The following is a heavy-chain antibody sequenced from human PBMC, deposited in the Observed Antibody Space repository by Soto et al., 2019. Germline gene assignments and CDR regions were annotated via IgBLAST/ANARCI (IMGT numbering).Heavy chain of an antibody. Sequence: GGSLRLSCSASGFTFSSYAMHWVRQAPGKGLEYVSAISSNGGSTYYADSVKGRFTISRDNSKNTLYLQMSSLRAEDTAVYYCVKDFVLAQWLALFDYWGQGTLVTVSS. V-gene: IGHV3-64D*08. D-gene: IGHD6-19*01. CDR2: ISSNGGST. J-gene: IGHJ4*02. CDR1: GFTFSSYA. CDR3: VKDFVLAQWLALFDY.